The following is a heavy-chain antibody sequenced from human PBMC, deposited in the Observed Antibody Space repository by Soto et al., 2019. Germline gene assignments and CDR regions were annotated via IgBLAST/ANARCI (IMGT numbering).Heavy chain of an antibody. Sequence: QVQLVESGGGVVQPWRSLRLSCAASGFTFSSYAMHWVRQAPGKGLEWVAVISYDGSKKYYADSVKGRFTISGDNSKNTLDLQMNSLRAEDTAASYCARGAKSGSYLGYGRDVWGQGTTVTVSS. V-gene: IGHV3-30-3*01. CDR1: GFTFSSYA. J-gene: IGHJ6*02. D-gene: IGHD1-26*01. CDR3: ARGAKSGSYLGYGRDV. CDR2: ISYDGSKK.